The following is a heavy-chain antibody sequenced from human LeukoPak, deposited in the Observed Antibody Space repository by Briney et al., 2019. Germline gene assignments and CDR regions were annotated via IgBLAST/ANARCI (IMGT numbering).Heavy chain of an antibody. CDR3: ARAGRGTSSRALDY. Sequence: SETLSLTCAISGGSFTDYYWSWIRQPPGKGLERIGGINDSGSTNSSPSLKSRVVISLDTSKSQLSLKLSPVTAADTATYFCARAGRGTSSRALDYWGQGTLVTVSS. V-gene: IGHV4-34*01. CDR1: GGSFTDYY. J-gene: IGHJ4*02. D-gene: IGHD1-1*01. CDR2: INDSGST.